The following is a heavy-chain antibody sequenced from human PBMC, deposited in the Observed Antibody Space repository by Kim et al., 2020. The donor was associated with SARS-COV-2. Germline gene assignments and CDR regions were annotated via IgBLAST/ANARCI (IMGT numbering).Heavy chain of an antibody. D-gene: IGHD6-13*01. CDR1: GGTFSSYA. Sequence: SVKVSCKASGGTFSSYAISWVRQAPGQGLEWMGGIIPIFGTANYAQKFQGRVTITADESTSTAYMELSSLRSEDTAVYYCARDLPPGIAAAGTDYWGQGTLVTVSS. CDR2: IIPIFGTA. V-gene: IGHV1-69*13. J-gene: IGHJ4*02. CDR3: ARDLPPGIAAAGTDY.